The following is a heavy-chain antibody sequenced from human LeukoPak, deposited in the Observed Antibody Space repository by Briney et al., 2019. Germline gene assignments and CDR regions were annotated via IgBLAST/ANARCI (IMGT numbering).Heavy chain of an antibody. J-gene: IGHJ6*02. Sequence: ASVKVSCKVSGYTLTELSMHWVRQAPGQGLEWMGWINPNSGGTNYAQKFQGRVTMTRDTSISTAYMELSRLRSDDTAVYYCARAGNYYYYGMDVWGQGTTVTVSS. CDR1: GYTLTELS. CDR2: INPNSGGT. CDR3: ARAGNYYYYGMDV. V-gene: IGHV1-2*02.